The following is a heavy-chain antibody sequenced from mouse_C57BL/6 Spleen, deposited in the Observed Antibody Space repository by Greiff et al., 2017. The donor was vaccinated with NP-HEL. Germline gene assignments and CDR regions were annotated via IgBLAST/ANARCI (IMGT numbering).Heavy chain of an antibody. D-gene: IGHD1-1*01. J-gene: IGHJ2*01. CDR3: ARRGTTVVDYFDY. V-gene: IGHV1-50*01. CDR1: GYTFTSYW. CDR2: IDPSDSYT. Sequence: QVHVKQPGAELVKPGASVKLSCKASGYTFTSYWMQWVKQRPGQGLEWIGEIDPSDSYTNYNQKFKGKATLTVDTSSSTAYMQLSSLTSEDSAVYYCARRGTTVVDYFDYWGQGTTLTVSS.